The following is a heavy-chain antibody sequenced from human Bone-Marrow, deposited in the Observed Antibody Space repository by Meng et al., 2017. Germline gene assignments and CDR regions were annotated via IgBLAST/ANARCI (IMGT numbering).Heavy chain of an antibody. Sequence: RLQESVPGQLQPSESLSLACTVSGGSIGSYYWSWIRQPPGKRLEWIGYIYYSVGTNYNPSLKSRVAISVDTSKNQFSLKLSSVTAADTAVYYCARVGQLRYFDWLRGYWYFDLWGRGTLVTVSS. D-gene: IGHD3-9*01. J-gene: IGHJ2*01. CDR2: IYYSVGT. CDR1: GGSIGSYY. V-gene: IGHV4-59*01. CDR3: ARVGQLRYFDWLRGYWYFDL.